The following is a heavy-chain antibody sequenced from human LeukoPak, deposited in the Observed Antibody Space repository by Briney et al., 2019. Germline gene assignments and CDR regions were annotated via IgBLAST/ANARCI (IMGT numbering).Heavy chain of an antibody. CDR2: IYYSGST. CDR1: GGSTSSSSYY. J-gene: IGHJ4*02. CDR3: ARRVVVAATMIDY. V-gene: IGHV4-39*01. D-gene: IGHD2-15*01. Sequence: MASETLSLTCTVSGGSTSSSSYYWGWIRQPPGKGLEWIGSIYYSGSTYYNPSLKNRVTISVDTSKNQFSLKLSSVTAADTAVYYCARRVVVAATMIDYWGQGTLVTVSS.